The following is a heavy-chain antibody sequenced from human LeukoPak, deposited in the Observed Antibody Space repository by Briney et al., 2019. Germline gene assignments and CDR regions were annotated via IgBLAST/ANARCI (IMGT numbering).Heavy chain of an antibody. CDR1: GYTFTGYF. D-gene: IGHD6-25*01. Sequence: SVKVSCKASGYTFTGYFMHWVRQAPGQGLEWMGWINPNSGGTSYLQNFQGRVTMTRDTSISTAYMDLSRLRSDDTAVYYCARGRPGDYFDYWGQGTLVTVSS. J-gene: IGHJ4*02. CDR3: ARGRPGDYFDY. CDR2: INPNSGGT. V-gene: IGHV1-2*02.